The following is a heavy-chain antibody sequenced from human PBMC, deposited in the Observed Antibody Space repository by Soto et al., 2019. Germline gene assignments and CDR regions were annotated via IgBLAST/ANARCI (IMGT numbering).Heavy chain of an antibody. CDR2: ISYDGSNK. J-gene: IGHJ4*02. CDR3: AKQGGSYCLDY. Sequence: QVPLVESGGGVVQPGRSLRLSCAASGFTFSSYGMHWVRQAPGKGLEWVAVISYDGSNKYYADSVKGRFTISRDNSKNTLYLQMNSLRAEDTAVYYCAKQGGSYCLDYWGQGTLVTVSS. CDR1: GFTFSSYG. D-gene: IGHD1-26*01. V-gene: IGHV3-30*18.